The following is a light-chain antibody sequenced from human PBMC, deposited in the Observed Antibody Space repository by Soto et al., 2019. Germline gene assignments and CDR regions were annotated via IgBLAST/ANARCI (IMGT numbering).Light chain of an antibody. CDR3: QVWDNSGDRPGV. CDR2: DDN. J-gene: IGLJ2*01. V-gene: IGLV3-21*02. Sequence: SYELTQPPSVSVAPGQTARITCGGNNIGSKSVHWYQQKPGQAPVVVVYDDNDRPSGIPVRFSGSNSGNTATLTISRVEAGDEADYYCQVWDNSGDRPGVFGGGTTLTVL. CDR1: NIGSKS.